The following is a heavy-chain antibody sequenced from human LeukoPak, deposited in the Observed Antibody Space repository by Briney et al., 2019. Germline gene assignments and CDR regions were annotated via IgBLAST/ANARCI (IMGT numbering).Heavy chain of an antibody. J-gene: IGHJ5*02. CDR3: ARGLRYFDWLKVGSNWFDP. Sequence: ASVKVSCKASGYTFTGYYMHWVRQAPGRGLEWMGWINPNSGGTNYAQKFQGWVTMTRDTSISTAYMELSRLRSDDTAVYYCARGLRYFDWLKVGSNWFDPWGQGTLVTVSS. D-gene: IGHD3-9*01. CDR1: GYTFTGYY. CDR2: INPNSGGT. V-gene: IGHV1-2*04.